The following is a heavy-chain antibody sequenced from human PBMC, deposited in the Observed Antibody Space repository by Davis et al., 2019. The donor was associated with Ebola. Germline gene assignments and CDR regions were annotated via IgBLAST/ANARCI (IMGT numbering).Heavy chain of an antibody. V-gene: IGHV4-34*01. J-gene: IGHJ6*03. Sequence: PSETLSLTCAVYGGSFSGYYWSWIRQPPGKGLEWIGEINHSGSTNYNPSLKSRVTISVDTSKNQFSLKLSSVTAADTAVYYCAREGPDIVVVPAAIRNAPYYYYYMDVWGKGTTVTVSS. CDR3: AREGPDIVVVPAAIRNAPYYYYYMDV. CDR2: INHSGST. D-gene: IGHD2-2*02. CDR1: GGSFSGYY.